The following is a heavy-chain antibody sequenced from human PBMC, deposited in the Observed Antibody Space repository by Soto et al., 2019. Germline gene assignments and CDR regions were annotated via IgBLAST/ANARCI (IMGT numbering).Heavy chain of an antibody. CDR3: TRKTPTTGMEV. D-gene: IGHD3-9*01. CDR1: GFTLSSYD. J-gene: IGHJ6*02. Sequence: EVQLVESGGGLVQPGGSLRLSCAASGFTLSSYDIHWVRQATGEGLAWVSGIGSGGDTHYADSVKGRFIISREDGKNSLYLQMNNMRVGDTAVYYCTRKTPTTGMEVWGQGAMVTVSS. CDR2: IGSGGDT. V-gene: IGHV3-13*01.